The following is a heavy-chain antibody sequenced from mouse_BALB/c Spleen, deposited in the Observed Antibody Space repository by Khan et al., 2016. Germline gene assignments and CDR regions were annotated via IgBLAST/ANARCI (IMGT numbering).Heavy chain of an antibody. J-gene: IGHJ3*01. CDR1: GYTFTSYY. Sequence: QVQLQQSGAELVKPGASVKLSCKASGYTFTSYYMYWVKQRPGQGLEWIGEINPSNGDTNFNERFKSKATLTVDKSSSTTYMQFSSLTSEDSAVYYRTRAGYDYPFAYWGQGTLVTVSA. CDR3: TRAGYDYPFAY. V-gene: IGHV1S81*02. D-gene: IGHD2-4*01. CDR2: INPSNGDT.